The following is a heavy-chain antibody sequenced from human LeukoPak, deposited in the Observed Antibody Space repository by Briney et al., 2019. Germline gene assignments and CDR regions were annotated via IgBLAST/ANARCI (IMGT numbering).Heavy chain of an antibody. CDR1: GASVSSGSYY. CDR3: ARRVGAFYLDY. V-gene: IGHV4-61*03. CDR2: IYYSGST. D-gene: IGHD1-26*01. J-gene: IGHJ4*02. Sequence: SETLSLTCNVSGASVSSGSYYWSWIRQPPGKELEWIGYIYYSGSTSYNPSLKSRVTIPVDTSKDHFSLKLTSVTAADTAVYYCARRVGAFYLDYWGQGTLVTVSS.